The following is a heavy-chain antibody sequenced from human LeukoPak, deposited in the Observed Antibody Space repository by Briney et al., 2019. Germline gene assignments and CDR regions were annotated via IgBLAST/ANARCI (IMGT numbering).Heavy chain of an antibody. V-gene: IGHV3-30*18. CDR2: ISYDGSNK. Sequence: GGSLRLSCAASGFTFSSYGMHWVRQAPGKGLEWVAVISYDGSNKYYADSVKGRFTISRDNSKNTLYPQMNSLRAEDTAVYYCAKLRGDYYDSSGYYSPFDYWGQGTLVTVSS. D-gene: IGHD3-22*01. CDR3: AKLRGDYYDSSGYYSPFDY. CDR1: GFTFSSYG. J-gene: IGHJ4*02.